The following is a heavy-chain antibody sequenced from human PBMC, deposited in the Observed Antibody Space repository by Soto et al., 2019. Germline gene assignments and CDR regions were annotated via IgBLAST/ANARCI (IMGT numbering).Heavy chain of an antibody. Sequence: QVQLVQSGAEVKKPGASVKVSCKASGYTFTTHGISWVRQVPGQGLEWMGWVRGDNGHTNYAQSLQGRVTMTTDTSMNTAYMELRSLRSDDTAVYYCARDLGYCRSATCYREWFDPWGQGTLVTVSS. D-gene: IGHD2-2*01. CDR3: ARDLGYCRSATCYREWFDP. V-gene: IGHV1-18*01. CDR2: VRGDNGHT. CDR1: GYTFTTHG. J-gene: IGHJ5*02.